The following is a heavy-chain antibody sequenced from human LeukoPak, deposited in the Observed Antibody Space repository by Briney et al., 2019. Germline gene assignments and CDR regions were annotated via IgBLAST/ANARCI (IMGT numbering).Heavy chain of an antibody. J-gene: IGHJ3*01. D-gene: IGHD4-17*01. Sequence: ASVKVSCKASGYTFTGYYLHWVRQAPGQGLEWMGRINPNSGAPNYAQNFQGRVTMTRDASISTAYMELSRLRSDDTAVYYCARESLTTVTPEGAFDVWGQGTLVTVSS. V-gene: IGHV1-2*06. CDR3: ARESLTTVTPEGAFDV. CDR2: INPNSGAP. CDR1: GYTFTGYY.